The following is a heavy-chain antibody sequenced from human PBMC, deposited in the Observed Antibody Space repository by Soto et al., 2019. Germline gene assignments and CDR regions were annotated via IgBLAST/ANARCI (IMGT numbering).Heavy chain of an antibody. CDR2: ISYDGSNK. CDR1: GFTFSSYA. V-gene: IGHV3-30-3*01. J-gene: IGHJ6*02. CDR3: ARDLKWGGYGYYYGMDV. Sequence: QVQLVESGGGVVQPGRSLRLSCAASGFTFSSYAMHWVRQAPGKGLEWVAVISYDGSNKYYADSVKGRFTISRDNSKNTLYLQMNSLRAEDTAVYYCARDLKWGGYGYYYGMDVWGQGTMVTVSS. D-gene: IGHD6-19*01.